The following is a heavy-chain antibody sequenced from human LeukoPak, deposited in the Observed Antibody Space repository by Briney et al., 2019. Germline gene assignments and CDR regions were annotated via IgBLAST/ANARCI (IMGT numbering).Heavy chain of an antibody. J-gene: IGHJ3*02. CDR3: ARHFTYYYDSSGYPRDIFDI. CDR2: ICYSGST. V-gene: IGHV4-59*08. D-gene: IGHD3-22*01. CDR1: GGSISGYY. Sequence: PADPLSLTCSVCGGSISGYYGRWLRDSPEKGVVGVGYICYSGSTNYNPSLKSRVTLSLDMSKNQFSLKLNSVTAADTALYYCARHFTYYYDSSGYPRDIFDIWGQGTMVTVSS.